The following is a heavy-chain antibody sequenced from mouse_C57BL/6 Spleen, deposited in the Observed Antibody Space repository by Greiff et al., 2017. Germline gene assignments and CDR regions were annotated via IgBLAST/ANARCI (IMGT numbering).Heavy chain of an antibody. CDR1: GYTFTSYW. V-gene: IGHV1-55*01. CDR2: IYPSSGST. D-gene: IGHD1-1*01. J-gene: IGHJ2*01. Sequence: QVQLQQSGAELVKPGASVKMSCKASGYTFTSYWITWVKQRPGQGLEWIGDIYPSSGSTNYNEKFKSKATLTVDTSSSTAYMQLSSLTSEDSAVYYCARYYYGSSYGFDYWGQGTTLTVSS. CDR3: ARYYYGSSYGFDY.